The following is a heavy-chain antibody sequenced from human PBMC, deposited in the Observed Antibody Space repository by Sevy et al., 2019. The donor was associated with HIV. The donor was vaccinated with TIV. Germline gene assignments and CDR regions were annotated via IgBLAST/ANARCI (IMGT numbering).Heavy chain of an antibody. Sequence: GGSLRLSCAASGFTFSSYALSWVRQAPGKGLEWVSAISGSGYLTYYTDSVKGRFTISRDNSKNTLYLQMNSLRAEDTAVYYCAKEGGGYYYDSRGLFDYWGQGTLVTVSS. CDR3: AKEGGGYYYDSRGLFDY. V-gene: IGHV3-23*01. J-gene: IGHJ4*02. CDR2: ISGSGYLT. CDR1: GFTFSSYA. D-gene: IGHD3-22*01.